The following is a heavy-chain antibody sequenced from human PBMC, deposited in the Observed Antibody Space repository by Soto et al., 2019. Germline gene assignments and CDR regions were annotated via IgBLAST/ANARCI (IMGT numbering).Heavy chain of an antibody. V-gene: IGHV3-23*01. CDR3: AKRIGLANTDY. CDR2: ISGSGGDT. CDR1: GFTFSNYA. Sequence: EVQLLESGGGLVQPGGSLRLSCAASGFTFSNYAMKWVRQAPGKGLEWVSLISGSGGDTYYADSVKGRFTISRDNSKNTLYLQMNSLRAEDTAVYYCAKRIGLANTDYWGQGTLVTVSS. J-gene: IGHJ4*02. D-gene: IGHD6-19*01.